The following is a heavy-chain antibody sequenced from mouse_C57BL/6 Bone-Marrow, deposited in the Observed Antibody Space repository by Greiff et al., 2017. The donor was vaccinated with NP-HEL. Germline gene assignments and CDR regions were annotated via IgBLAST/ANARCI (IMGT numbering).Heavy chain of an antibody. J-gene: IGHJ4*01. CDR1: GFSFNTYA. Sequence: GGGLVQPKGSLKLSCAAPGFSFNTYAMNWARQAPGKGLEWVARIRSKSNNYATYYADSVKDRFTISRDDSESMLYLQMNNLKTEDTAMYYCVSSMVTYFHYAMDYWGQGTSVTVSS. CDR2: IRSKSNNYAT. CDR3: VSSMVTYFHYAMDY. D-gene: IGHD2-1*01. V-gene: IGHV10-1*01.